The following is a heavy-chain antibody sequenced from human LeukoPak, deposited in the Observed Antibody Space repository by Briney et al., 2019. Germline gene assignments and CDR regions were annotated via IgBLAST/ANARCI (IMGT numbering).Heavy chain of an antibody. CDR3: AKAGGWTNYFDY. Sequence: GGSLRLSCAASGFTFSSYAMTWVRQAPGKGLEWVSAISAGGGSTYYADSVKGRFTISRDNSKNTLYLQLNSLRAEDTAVYYCAKAGGWTNYFDYWGQGTLVTVXS. D-gene: IGHD6-19*01. CDR2: ISAGGGST. V-gene: IGHV3-23*01. J-gene: IGHJ4*02. CDR1: GFTFSSYA.